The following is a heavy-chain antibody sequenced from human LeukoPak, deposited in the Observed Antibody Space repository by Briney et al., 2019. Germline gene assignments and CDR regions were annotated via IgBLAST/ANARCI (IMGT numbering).Heavy chain of an antibody. Sequence: GESLKISCKGSGYGFTSYWIGWVRQMPGKGLEWMGIIYPGDSDTRYSPSFQGQVTISADKSISTAYLQWSSLKASDTAMYYCARRRGCSSTSCYDEYYFDYWGQGTLVTVSS. D-gene: IGHD2-2*01. J-gene: IGHJ4*02. CDR2: IYPGDSDT. V-gene: IGHV5-51*01. CDR3: ARRRGCSSTSCYDEYYFDY. CDR1: GYGFTSYW.